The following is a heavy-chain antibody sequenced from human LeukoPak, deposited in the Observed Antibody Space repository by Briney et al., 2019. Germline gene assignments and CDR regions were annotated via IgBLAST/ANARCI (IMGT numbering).Heavy chain of an antibody. Sequence: GGTLRLSCGASGFILRSQAMHWIRQATGKVLEGGGGLWYDGHNKYYAYSVKGRFTISRDNSKNTLHLQMNSLRVEDTAVYYCARDHGGDGYSPFDYWGQGTQVTVSS. CDR3: ARDHGGDGYSPFDY. D-gene: IGHD5-18*01. V-gene: IGHV3-33*01. CDR2: LWYDGHNK. J-gene: IGHJ4*02. CDR1: GFILRSQA.